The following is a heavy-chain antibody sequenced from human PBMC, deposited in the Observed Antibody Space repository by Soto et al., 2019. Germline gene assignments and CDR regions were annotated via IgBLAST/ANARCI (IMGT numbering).Heavy chain of an antibody. CDR3: ARVATRGYYYYYYGMDV. V-gene: IGHV4-59*01. J-gene: IGHJ6*02. D-gene: IGHD5-12*01. Sequence: QVQLQESGPGLVKPSETLSLTCTVSGGSISSYYWSWIRQPPGKGLEWIGYIYYSGSTNYNPSLKRRVTISVDTSKNQFSLKLSSVTAADTAVYYCARVATRGYYYYYYGMDVWGQGTTVTVSS. CDR2: IYYSGST. CDR1: GGSISSYY.